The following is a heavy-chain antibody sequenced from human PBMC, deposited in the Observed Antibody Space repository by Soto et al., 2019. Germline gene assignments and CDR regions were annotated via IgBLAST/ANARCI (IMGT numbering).Heavy chain of an antibody. CDR1: GYSFTSYW. J-gene: IGHJ4*02. Sequence: PGESLKISCKGSGYSFTSYWISWVRQMPGKGLEWMGRIDPSDSYTNYSPSFQGHVTISADRSISTAYLQWSSLKASDTAMYYCARAYDYGDSHFDYWGQGTLVTVSS. D-gene: IGHD4-17*01. CDR2: IDPSDSYT. V-gene: IGHV5-10-1*01. CDR3: ARAYDYGDSHFDY.